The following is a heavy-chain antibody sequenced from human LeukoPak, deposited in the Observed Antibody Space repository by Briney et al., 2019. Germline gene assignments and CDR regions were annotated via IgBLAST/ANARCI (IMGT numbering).Heavy chain of an antibody. CDR1: GESFSGDY. V-gene: IGHV4-34*01. CDR2: INQSGST. CDR3: ARGRWLQYET. D-gene: IGHD5-24*01. Sequence: KTSETLSLTCGVYGESFSGDYWSWIRQPPGKGLEWIGEINQSGSTSYIPTLKSRVTISVDTSKNQFSLKLISVTAADTAVYYCARGRWLQYETWGQGTLVTASS. J-gene: IGHJ5*02.